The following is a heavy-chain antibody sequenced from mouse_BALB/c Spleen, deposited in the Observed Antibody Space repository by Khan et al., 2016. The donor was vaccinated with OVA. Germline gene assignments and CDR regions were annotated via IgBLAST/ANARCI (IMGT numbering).Heavy chain of an antibody. CDR3: AKHGSSSAWLTY. J-gene: IGHJ3*01. D-gene: IGHD1-1*01. V-gene: IGHV1-7*01. CDR1: GYTFTSYW. Sequence: QVRLQQSGAELAKPGASVKMSCKASGYTFTSYWMHWVKQRPGQGLEWIGYINPSTGYTEYNQRFKDRATLTANKSSSTAYMQLSSLTSEESAVYYCAKHGSSSAWLTYWGQGTLVTVSA. CDR2: INPSTGYT.